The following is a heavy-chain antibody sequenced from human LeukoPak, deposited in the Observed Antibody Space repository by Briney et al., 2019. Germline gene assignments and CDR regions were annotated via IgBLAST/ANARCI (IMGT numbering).Heavy chain of an antibody. CDR1: GGSISSGGYY. D-gene: IGHD4-23*01. CDR2: IYDSGST. J-gene: IGHJ4*02. CDR3: ANDYGGNERFDY. V-gene: IGHV4-30-2*01. Sequence: PSETLSLTCTVSGGSISSGGYYWSWIRQPPGQALEWIGYIYDSGSTYYNPSLKSRVTISVDRSKNQLSLNVNSVTAADTAVYYCANDYGGNERFDYWGQGTLVTVSS.